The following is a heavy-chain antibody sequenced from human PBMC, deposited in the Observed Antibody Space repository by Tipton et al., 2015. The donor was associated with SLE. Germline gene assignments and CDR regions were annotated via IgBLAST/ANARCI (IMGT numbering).Heavy chain of an antibody. Sequence: TLSLTCTVSGGSISSYYWSWIRQPPGKGPEWIGYIYYSGSTNYNPSLKSRVTISVDTSKNQFSLKLSSVTAADTAVYYCARDTRGLATIWGAFDIWGQGTMVTVSS. V-gene: IGHV4-59*01. CDR2: IYYSGST. CDR1: GGSISSYY. CDR3: ARDTRGLATIWGAFDI. J-gene: IGHJ3*02. D-gene: IGHD5-12*01.